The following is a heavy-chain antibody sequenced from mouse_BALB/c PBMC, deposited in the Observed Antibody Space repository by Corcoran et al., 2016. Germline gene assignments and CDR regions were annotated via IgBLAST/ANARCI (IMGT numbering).Heavy chain of an antibody. CDR1: GYSCTGYY. Sequence: EVQLQQSGPELVKPGASVKISCKASGYSCTGYYMHWVKQSHVKSLEWIGRINPYNGATSYNQNSKDKASLTVDKSSSTAYMELHSLTSEDSAVYYCARVPTGTSRYFDVWGAGTTVTVSS. D-gene: IGHD4-1*02. CDR3: ARVPTGTSRYFDV. J-gene: IGHJ1*01. V-gene: IGHV1-26*01. CDR2: INPYNGAT.